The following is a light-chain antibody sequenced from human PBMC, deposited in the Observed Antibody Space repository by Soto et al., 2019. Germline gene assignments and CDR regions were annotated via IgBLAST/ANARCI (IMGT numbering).Light chain of an antibody. CDR3: QQYNSYPYT. J-gene: IGKJ2*01. CDR1: QDISNH. Sequence: DIQMTQSPSSLSASVGDRVTITCRASQDISNHLAWFQQKPGKAPKSLIYAASSLHSGVPSKFSGCGSGTDFTLTISSLQPEDFGTYYCQQYNSYPYTFGQGTKLEIK. V-gene: IGKV1-16*02. CDR2: AAS.